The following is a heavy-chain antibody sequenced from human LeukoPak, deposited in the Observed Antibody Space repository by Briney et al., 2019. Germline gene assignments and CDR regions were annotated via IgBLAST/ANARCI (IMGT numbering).Heavy chain of an antibody. D-gene: IGHD4-17*01. CDR2: ISGSGGST. CDR1: GFTFSSYA. V-gene: IGHV3-23*01. CDR3: ASDPSTAGAEYNPFDP. Sequence: GGSLRLSCAASGFTFSSYAMSWVRQAPGKGLGWVSAISGSGGSTSYADSVKGRFTISRDNSKNTLYLQMNSLRAEDTAVYYCASDPSTAGAEYNPFDPWGQGTLVTVSS. J-gene: IGHJ5*02.